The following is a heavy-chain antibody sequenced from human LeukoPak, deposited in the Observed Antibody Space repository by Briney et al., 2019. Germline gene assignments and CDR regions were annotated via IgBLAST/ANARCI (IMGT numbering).Heavy chain of an antibody. CDR2: IRGIRGSNAVT. V-gene: IGHV3-23*01. J-gene: IGHJ3*01. CDR1: GFTFSNYA. CDR3: ARDPNGDYVGAFDF. D-gene: IGHD4-17*01. Sequence: GGSLRLSCVASGFTFSNYAMTWVRLAPGRGLEWVSSIRGIRGSNAVTGYADSVRGRFANSRDNSENTLYLQVNNLRAKDTAVYYCARDPNGDYVGAFDFRGRGALVTVSS.